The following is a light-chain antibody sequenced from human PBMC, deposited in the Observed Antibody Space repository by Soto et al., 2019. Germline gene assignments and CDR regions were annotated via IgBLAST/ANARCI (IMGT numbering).Light chain of an antibody. J-gene: IGLJ1*01. CDR1: SRDVGASDY. V-gene: IGLV2-8*01. Sequence: QSALTQPPSASGSPGQSVAISCTGTSRDVGASDYVSWYQQHSGKAPQLLLYEVNKRPSGVPDRFSGSKSGNTASLTVSARQADDEADYYCLSHSGSSNVLGTGTKVTVL. CDR2: EVN. CDR3: LSHSGSSNV.